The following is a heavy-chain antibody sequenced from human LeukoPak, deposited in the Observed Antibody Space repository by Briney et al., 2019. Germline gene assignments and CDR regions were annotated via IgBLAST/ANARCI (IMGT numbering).Heavy chain of an antibody. Sequence: PSETLSLTCTVSGGSISSYYWSWIRQPPGKGLEWIGYIYYSGSTNYNPSLKSRVTISVDTSKNQFSLKLSSVTAADTAVYYCASSGYYLPFDYWGQGTLVTVSS. V-gene: IGHV4-59*08. CDR3: ASSGYYLPFDY. CDR2: IYYSGST. D-gene: IGHD3-22*01. J-gene: IGHJ4*02. CDR1: GGSISSYY.